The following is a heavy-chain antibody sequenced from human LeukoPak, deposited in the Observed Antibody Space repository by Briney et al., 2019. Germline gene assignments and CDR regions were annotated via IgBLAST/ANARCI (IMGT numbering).Heavy chain of an antibody. CDR3: PRASGGYSDFDTQFDI. V-gene: IGHV4-31*03. D-gene: IGHD3-3*01. Sequence: SQTLSLTCTVSGGSISSGGYYWNWIRQHPGKGLEWIGYIYNGGSTYYNPSLKSRVTISLDTSKNRFSLKLTSVTAAYTAVYYYPRASGGYSDFDTQFDIWGQGTLVTV. CDR2: IYNGGST. CDR1: GGSISSGGYY. J-gene: IGHJ3*02.